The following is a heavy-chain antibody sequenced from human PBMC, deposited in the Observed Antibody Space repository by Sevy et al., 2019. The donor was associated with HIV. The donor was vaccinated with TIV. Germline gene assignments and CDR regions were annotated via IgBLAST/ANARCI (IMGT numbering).Heavy chain of an antibody. J-gene: IGHJ4*02. V-gene: IGHV3-73*01. Sequence: GESLKISCAASGFTFSGSAMHWVRQASGKGLEWVGRIRSKANSYATAYAASVKGRFTISRDDSKNTVYLQMNSLKTEDTAVYYCTTLGITFGGVARDFDYWGQGTLVTVSS. D-gene: IGHD3-16*01. CDR2: IRSKANSYAT. CDR1: GFTFSGSA. CDR3: TTLGITFGGVARDFDY.